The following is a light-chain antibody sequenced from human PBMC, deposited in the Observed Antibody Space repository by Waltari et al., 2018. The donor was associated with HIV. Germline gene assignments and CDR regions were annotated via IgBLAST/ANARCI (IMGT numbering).Light chain of an antibody. Sequence: QSALTQPASVSGSPGQSVTISCTGTSSDIGGYNYVSWYQQHPGKAPKLIISEVSNRPSGVSDRFSGSQSGNTASLTISGLQAEDEADYYCCSYTSTTAFDVFGTGTRVSVL. CDR2: EVS. J-gene: IGLJ1*01. CDR3: CSYTSTTAFDV. V-gene: IGLV2-14*01. CDR1: SSDIGGYNY.